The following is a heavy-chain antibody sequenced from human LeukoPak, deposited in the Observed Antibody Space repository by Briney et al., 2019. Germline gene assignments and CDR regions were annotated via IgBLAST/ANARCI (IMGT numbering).Heavy chain of an antibody. CDR3: ARDAGYGYDRFDY. CDR2: IKEDGSEK. D-gene: IGHD5-18*01. V-gene: IGHV3-7*01. J-gene: IGHJ4*02. CDR1: GFIFSSYW. Sequence: GGSLRLSCAASGFIFSSYWMAWGRQAPGKGREWVANIKEDGSEKNYVDSVKGRFTISRDNAKNSLYLQMNSLRAEDTAVYYCARDAGYGYDRFDYWGQGTQVTVSS.